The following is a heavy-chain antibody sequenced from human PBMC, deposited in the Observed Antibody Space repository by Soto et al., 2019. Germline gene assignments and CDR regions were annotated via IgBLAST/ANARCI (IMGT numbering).Heavy chain of an antibody. D-gene: IGHD6-19*01. Sequence: GGSLRLSCAASGFPFSGYWMSWVRQAPGKGLEWVANINPDGSDKDYVDSVRGRFTISRDNSKNTLYLQMNSLRAEDTAVYYCAKTQGSGWSYYFDYWGQGTLVTVSS. CDR2: INPDGSDK. J-gene: IGHJ4*02. V-gene: IGHV3-7*01. CDR1: GFPFSGYW. CDR3: AKTQGSGWSYYFDY.